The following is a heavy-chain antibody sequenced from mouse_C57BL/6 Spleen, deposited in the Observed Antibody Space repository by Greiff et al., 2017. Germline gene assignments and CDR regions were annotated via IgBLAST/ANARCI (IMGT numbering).Heavy chain of an antibody. CDR1: GYTFTSYW. J-gene: IGHJ4*01. D-gene: IGHD1-1*01. V-gene: IGHV1-59*01. CDR2: IDPSDSYT. CDR3: ARNYGGSYGDAMDY. Sequence: QVQLQQPGAELVRPGTSVKLSCKASGYTFTSYWMHWVKQRPGQGLEWIGVIDPSDSYTNYNQKFKGKATLTVDTSSSTAYMQLSSLTSEDAAVYYCARNYGGSYGDAMDYWGQGTSVTVSS.